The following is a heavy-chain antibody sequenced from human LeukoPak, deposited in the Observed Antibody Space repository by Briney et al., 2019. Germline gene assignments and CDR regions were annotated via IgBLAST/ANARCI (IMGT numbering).Heavy chain of an antibody. CDR1: GGSISSSDYY. D-gene: IGHD3-9*01. Sequence: SETLSLTCTVSGGSISSSDYYWSWIRQPPGKGLEWIGYIYYSGSTSYNPSLKSRITISVDTSKNQFSLKLTSVTAADTTVYYCARGFDAHNAFDIWGQGTMVTVSS. CDR2: IYYSGST. V-gene: IGHV4-30-4*01. CDR3: ARGFDAHNAFDI. J-gene: IGHJ3*02.